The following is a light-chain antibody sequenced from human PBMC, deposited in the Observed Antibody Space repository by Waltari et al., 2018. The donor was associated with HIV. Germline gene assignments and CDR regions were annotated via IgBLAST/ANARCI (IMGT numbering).Light chain of an antibody. V-gene: IGKV3-20*01. CDR1: QTINRNY. CDR2: DAS. J-gene: IGKJ2*01. Sequence: EPVLTQSPGTLSLSSGERATPPCTASQTINRNYLAWYQHKPGLPPWLLIYDASTRAAGIPDRFSGGGSGTDFTLTISRLEPEDFAIYFCQQYEASPPMYTFGQGTRLEV. CDR3: QQYEASPPMYT.